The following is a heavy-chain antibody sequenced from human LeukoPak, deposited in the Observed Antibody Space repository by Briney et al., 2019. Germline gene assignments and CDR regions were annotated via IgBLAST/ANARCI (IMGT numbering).Heavy chain of an antibody. CDR3: ARLSYSSGWYPVYYYYYGMDV. CDR1: GGSISSSRYY. V-gene: IGHV4-39*01. J-gene: IGHJ6*02. D-gene: IGHD6-19*01. Sequence: SETLSLTCTVSGGSISSSRYYWGWIRQPPGKWLEWIRSTCYAGSTYYNPSLKSRVTISVDTSKNQFSLKLSSVAAADTAVYYCARLSYSSGWYPVYYYYYGMDVWGQGTTVTVSS. CDR2: TCYAGST.